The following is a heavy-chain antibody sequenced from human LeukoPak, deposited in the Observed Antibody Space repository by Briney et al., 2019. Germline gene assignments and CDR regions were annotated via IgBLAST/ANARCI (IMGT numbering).Heavy chain of an antibody. CDR2: INWNGDTT. CDR3: ARNHYYDSNTYQYYFDY. J-gene: IGHJ4*02. V-gene: IGHV3-20*04. D-gene: IGHD3-22*01. CDR1: GFTFSSYW. Sequence: PGGSLRLSCAASGFTFSSYWMSWVRQAPGKGLQWVSGINWNGDTTGYADSVKGRFTISRDNAKTSLYLQMNSLTAEDTALYYCARNHYYDSNTYQYYFDYWGQGALVTVSS.